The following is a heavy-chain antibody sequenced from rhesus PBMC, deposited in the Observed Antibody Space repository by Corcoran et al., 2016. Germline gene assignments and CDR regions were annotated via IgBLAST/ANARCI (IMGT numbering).Heavy chain of an antibody. CDR3: ARGGVGWGFDY. V-gene: IGHV2-174*01. Sequence: QVTLKESGPAPVKPTQTLTLTCTFSGSSLTTSGMGVGWIRQPPGKALEWLALIYWDDDKRYSTSLKSRLTISKDTSKNQVVLTMTNMDPVDTATYYCARGGVGWGFDYWGQGVLVTVSS. CDR2: IYWDDDK. CDR1: GSSLTTSGMG. D-gene: IGHD3-34*01. J-gene: IGHJ4*01.